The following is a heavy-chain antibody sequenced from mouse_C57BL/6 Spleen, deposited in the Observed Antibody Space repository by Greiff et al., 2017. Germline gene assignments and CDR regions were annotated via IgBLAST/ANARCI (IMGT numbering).Heavy chain of an antibody. CDR2: ISYDGSN. CDR1: GYSITSGYY. Sequence: ESGPGLVKPSQSLSLTCSVTGYSITSGYYWNWIRQFPGNKLEWMGYISYDGSNNYNPSLKNRISITRDTSKNQFFLKLNSVTTEDTATYYCARGDDYDVANCDYWGQGTTLTVSS. D-gene: IGHD2-4*01. V-gene: IGHV3-6*01. J-gene: IGHJ2*01. CDR3: ARGDDYDVANCDY.